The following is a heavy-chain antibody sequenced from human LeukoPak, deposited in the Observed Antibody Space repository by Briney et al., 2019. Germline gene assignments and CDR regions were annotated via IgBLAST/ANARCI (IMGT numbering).Heavy chain of an antibody. D-gene: IGHD1-26*01. J-gene: IGHJ5*02. CDR2: IYYSGST. V-gene: IGHV4-39*01. CDR1: GGSISSNSYY. Sequence: SETLSLTCTVSGGSISSNSYYWGWIRQPPGKGLEWIGSIYYSGSTYYNPSLKSRVTISVDTSKNQFSLKLSSVTAADTAVYYCARHIPHWELQGYWFDPWGQGTLVTVSS. CDR3: ARHIPHWELQGYWFDP.